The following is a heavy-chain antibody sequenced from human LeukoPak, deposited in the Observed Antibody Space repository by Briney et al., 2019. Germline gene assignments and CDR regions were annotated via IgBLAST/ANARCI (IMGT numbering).Heavy chain of an antibody. Sequence: SETLSLTCTVSGGSISSGGYYWSWIRQHPGKGLEWIGYIYYSGSTYYNPSLKSRVTISVDTSKNQFSLKLSSVTAADTSVYYCASGPKVTPYYYGSGRPEPYYGMEVWGQATTVTVSS. J-gene: IGHJ6*02. CDR3: ASGPKVTPYYYGSGRPEPYYGMEV. CDR2: IYYSGST. V-gene: IGHV4-31*03. D-gene: IGHD3-10*01. CDR1: GGSISSGGYY.